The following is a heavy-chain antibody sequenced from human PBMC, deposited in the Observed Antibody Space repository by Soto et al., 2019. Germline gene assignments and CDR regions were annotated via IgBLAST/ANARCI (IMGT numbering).Heavy chain of an antibody. CDR2: ISYDGSNK. Sequence: QVQLVESGGGVVQPGKSLRLSCAGSGFTFSSYGMDWVRQAPGKGLEWVAVISYDGSNKYYADSVKGRFTISRDNSKNTLYLQRSSLRADDTAGYYCAKDRMGAGVRGYFDYWCQGTLVTVSS. CDR1: GFTFSSYG. J-gene: IGHJ4*02. D-gene: IGHD3-10*01. V-gene: IGHV3-30*18. CDR3: AKDRMGAGVRGYFDY.